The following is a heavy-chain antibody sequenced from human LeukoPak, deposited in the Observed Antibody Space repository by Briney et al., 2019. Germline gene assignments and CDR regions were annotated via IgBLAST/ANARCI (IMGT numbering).Heavy chain of an antibody. D-gene: IGHD4-17*01. CDR1: GGSISSSSYY. J-gene: IGHJ3*02. Sequence: SETLSLTCIVSGGSISSSSYYWGWIRQAPGKGLEWIGTIYYSGTTYYNPSLKSRVTISVDTSKNQFSLKLTSVNAEDTAVYYCARDTTGIESIQDAFDIWGQGTMVTVSS. CDR2: IYYSGTT. CDR3: ARDTTGIESIQDAFDI. V-gene: IGHV4-39*02.